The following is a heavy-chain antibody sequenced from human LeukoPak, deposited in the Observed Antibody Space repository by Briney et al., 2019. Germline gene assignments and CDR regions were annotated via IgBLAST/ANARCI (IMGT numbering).Heavy chain of an antibody. V-gene: IGHV4-59*08. J-gene: IGHJ6*02. CDR3: ARQRRGMDV. Sequence: SETLSLTCAVYGGSFSGYYWSWIRQPPGKGLEWIGYIYYSGSTNYNPSLKSRVTISVDTSKNQFSLKLSSVAAADTAVYYCARQRRGMDVWGQGTTVTVSS. CDR2: IYYSGST. CDR1: GGSFSGYY.